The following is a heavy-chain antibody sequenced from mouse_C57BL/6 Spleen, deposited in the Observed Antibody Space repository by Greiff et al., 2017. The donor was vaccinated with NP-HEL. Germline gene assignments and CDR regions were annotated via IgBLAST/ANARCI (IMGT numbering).Heavy chain of an antibody. V-gene: IGHV5-9*01. CDR2: ISGGGGNT. J-gene: IGHJ3*01. Sequence: EVMLVESGGGLVKPGGSLKLSCAASGFTFSSYTMSWVRQTPEKRLEWVATISGGGGNTYYPDSVKCRFTISRDNAKNTLYLQMSSLRSEDTALYYCARPTHYYGSTTWFAYWGQGTLVTVSA. CDR1: GFTFSSYT. CDR3: ARPTHYYGSTTWFAY. D-gene: IGHD1-1*01.